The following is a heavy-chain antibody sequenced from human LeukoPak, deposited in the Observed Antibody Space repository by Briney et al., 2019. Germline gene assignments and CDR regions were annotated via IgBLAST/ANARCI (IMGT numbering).Heavy chain of an antibody. CDR1: GDSINRGTYY. CDR3: ARHPQLVREGWFDP. Sequence: SETLSLTCTVSGDSINRGTYYWGWIRQPPGKGLEWIGSIYHSGSTYYNPSLKSRVTISVDTSKNQFSLKLSSVTAADTAVYYCARHPQLVREGWFDPWGQGTLVTVSS. CDR2: IYHSGST. D-gene: IGHD6-13*01. V-gene: IGHV4-39*01. J-gene: IGHJ5*02.